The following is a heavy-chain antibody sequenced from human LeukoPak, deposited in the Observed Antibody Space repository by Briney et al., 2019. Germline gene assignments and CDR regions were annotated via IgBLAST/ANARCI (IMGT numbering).Heavy chain of an antibody. CDR1: GGTFSSYA. CDR3: ARDATDDYGDYPVPYFQH. J-gene: IGHJ1*01. CDR2: IIPIFGTA. D-gene: IGHD4-17*01. V-gene: IGHV1-69*13. Sequence: ASVKVSCKASGGTFSSYAISWVRQAPGQGLEWMGGIIPIFGTANYAQKFQGGVTITADESTSTAYMELSSLRSEDTAVYYCARDATDDYGDYPVPYFQHWGQGTLVTVSS.